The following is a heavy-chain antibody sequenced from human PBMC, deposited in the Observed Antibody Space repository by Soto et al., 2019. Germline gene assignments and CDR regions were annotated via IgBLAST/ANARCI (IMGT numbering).Heavy chain of an antibody. CDR3: ASPRLSSDRTTPIDY. Sequence: QVQLVESGGGVVQPGRSLRLSCAASGFTFSSYAMHWVRQAPGKGLEWVAVISYDGTNKYYADSVKGRFTISRDNSKNKLYLQMTSLRAEETAVYYCASPRLSSDRTTPIDYWGQGTLVTVSS. CDR1: GFTFSSYA. D-gene: IGHD1-1*01. CDR2: ISYDGTNK. V-gene: IGHV3-30-3*01. J-gene: IGHJ4*02.